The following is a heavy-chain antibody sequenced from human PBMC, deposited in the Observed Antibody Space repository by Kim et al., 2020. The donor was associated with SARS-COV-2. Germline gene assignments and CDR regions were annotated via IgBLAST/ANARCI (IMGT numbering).Heavy chain of an antibody. V-gene: IGHV3-30*18. CDR2: ISYDGSNK. J-gene: IGHJ3*02. Sequence: GGSLRLSCAASGFTFSSYGMHWVRQAPGKGLEWVAVISYDGSNKYYADSVKGRFTISRDNSKNTLYLQMNSLRAEDTAVYYCAKGGSSLRKDAFDIWGQGTMVTVSS. CDR3: AKGGSSLRKDAFDI. CDR1: GFTFSSYG. D-gene: IGHD2-2*01.